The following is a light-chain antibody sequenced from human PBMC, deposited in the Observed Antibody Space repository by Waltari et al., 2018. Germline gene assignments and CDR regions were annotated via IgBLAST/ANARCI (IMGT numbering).Light chain of an antibody. J-gene: IGKJ3*01. CDR3: SSYAGSYTLRL. Sequence: DIVMTQSPDSLAVSLGERVTLDCKPSQSVLSTSNNKNNLAWYQQRPGQPPKLLIYWASTRESGVPDRFSGSGSGTDFTLTISSLQAEDEADYYCSSYAGSYTLRLFGTGT. CDR2: WAS. V-gene: IGKV4-1*01. CDR1: QSVLSTSNNKNN.